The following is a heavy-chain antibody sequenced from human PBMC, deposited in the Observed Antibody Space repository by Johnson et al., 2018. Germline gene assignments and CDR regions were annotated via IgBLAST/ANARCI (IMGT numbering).Heavy chain of an antibody. J-gene: IGHJ6*02. CDR2: IIPIFGTA. Sequence: QVQLVESGAEVKKPGSSVKVSCKASGGTFSRYSISWVRQAPGQGLEWMGGIIPIFGTATYAQKFQGRVTITADESTRTAYMDLGSQTSEDTAVYYCAPEENYYYNMDVWGQGTTVTVSS. CDR1: GGTFSRYS. V-gene: IGHV1-69*01. CDR3: APEENYYYNMDV.